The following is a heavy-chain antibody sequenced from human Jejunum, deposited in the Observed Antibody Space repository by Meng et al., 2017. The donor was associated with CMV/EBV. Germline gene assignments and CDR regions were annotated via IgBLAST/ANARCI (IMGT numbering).Heavy chain of an antibody. CDR3: AKDLGSSSHAFDY. V-gene: IGHV3-43*01. CDR2: IDLDGGGT. J-gene: IGHJ4*02. Sequence: SGFNFDDYTMRWIRQVPGKGLEWVSLIDLDGGGTYYAHSVKGRFTISRDNSKNSLYLQMNNLRSEDTAFYYCAKDLGSSSHAFDYWGQGTLVTVSS. CDR1: GFNFDDYT. D-gene: IGHD6-6*01.